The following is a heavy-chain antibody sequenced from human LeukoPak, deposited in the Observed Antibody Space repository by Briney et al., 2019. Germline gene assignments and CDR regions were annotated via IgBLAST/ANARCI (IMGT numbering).Heavy chain of an antibody. CDR2: IYYSGST. CDR1: GSSISSSSYY. V-gene: IGHV4-39*01. CDR3: ARHRYYYYMDV. Sequence: SETLSLTCTVSGSSISSSSYYWGWIRQPPGKGLEWIGSIYYSGSTYYNPSLKSRVTISVDTSKNQFSLKLSSVTAADTAVYYCARHRYYYYMDVWGKGTTVTISS. J-gene: IGHJ6*03.